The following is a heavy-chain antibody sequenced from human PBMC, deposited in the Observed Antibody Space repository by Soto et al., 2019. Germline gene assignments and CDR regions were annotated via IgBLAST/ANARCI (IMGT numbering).Heavy chain of an antibody. Sequence: EVQLLESGGGLVQPGGSLRLSCAASGFTFSSYAMNWVRQAPGKGLEWVSVIIGSGGSTSYADAVKGRFSISRDNSKNTLYLPMTSLRAEDTAVYYCAKRTVGWYFDLWGRGTLVTVSS. CDR3: AKRTVGWYFDL. CDR1: GFTFSSYA. V-gene: IGHV3-23*01. D-gene: IGHD4-17*01. J-gene: IGHJ2*01. CDR2: IIGSGGST.